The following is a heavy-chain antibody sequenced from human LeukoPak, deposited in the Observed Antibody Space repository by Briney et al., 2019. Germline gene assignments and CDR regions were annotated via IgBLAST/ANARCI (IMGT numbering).Heavy chain of an antibody. CDR3: ARESITGTTYPFDI. Sequence: KPSQTLSLTCTVSGGSISSGVYYWSWIRQHPGKGLEWIGYIYYSGSTYYNPSLKSRVTISVDTSKNQFSLKLSSVTAADTAVYYCARESITGTTYPFDIWGQGTMVTVSS. J-gene: IGHJ3*02. CDR2: IYYSGST. V-gene: IGHV4-31*03. D-gene: IGHD1-7*01. CDR1: GGSISSGVYY.